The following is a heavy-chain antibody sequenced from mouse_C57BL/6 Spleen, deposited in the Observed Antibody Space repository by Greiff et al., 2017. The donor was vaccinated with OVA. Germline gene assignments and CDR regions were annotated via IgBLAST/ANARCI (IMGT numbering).Heavy chain of an antibody. CDR2: IDPSDSET. D-gene: IGHD1-1*01. J-gene: IGHJ4*01. CDR3: ARSTVVASYYYAMDY. V-gene: IGHV1-52*01. CDR1: GYTFTSYW. Sequence: VQLQQPGAELVRPGSSVKLSCKASGYTFTSYWMHWVKQRPIQGLEWIGNIDPSDSETHYNQKFKDKATLTVDNSSSTAYMQLSSLTSEDAAVYYCARSTVVASYYYAMDYWGQGTSVTVSS.